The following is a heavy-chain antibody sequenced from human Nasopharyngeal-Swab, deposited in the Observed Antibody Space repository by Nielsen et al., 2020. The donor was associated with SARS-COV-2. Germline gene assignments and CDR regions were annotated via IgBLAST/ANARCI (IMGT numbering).Heavy chain of an antibody. CDR2: IDWDEDK. D-gene: IGHD6-19*01. J-gene: IGHJ4*02. V-gene: IGHV2-70*01. CDR1: GFSLSTSGMC. CDR3: ARNPPRGSGFDY. Sequence: SGPTLVTPTQTLTLTCTFSGFSLSTSGMCVTWIRQPPGKALAWLALIDWDEDKYYSTSLKTRLTISKDTSKNQVVLTMTNMDPVDTATYYCARNPPRGSGFDYWGQGILVNVSS.